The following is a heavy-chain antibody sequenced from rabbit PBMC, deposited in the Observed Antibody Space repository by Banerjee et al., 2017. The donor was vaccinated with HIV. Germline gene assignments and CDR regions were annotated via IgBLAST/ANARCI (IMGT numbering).Heavy chain of an antibody. CDR2: IGGGSSGST. CDR1: GFSFNSDYD. J-gene: IGHJ4*01. V-gene: IGHV1S40*01. D-gene: IGHD4-2*01. CDR3: TKYVVGRDGLLNL. Sequence: QSLEESGGDLVKPGASLTLTCTASGFSFNSDYDLCWVRQAPGKGLEWIACIGGGSSGSTYYASWAKGRFTVSKTSSTTVTLQTSSLTAADTATYFCTKYVVGRDGLLNLWGPGTLVTVS.